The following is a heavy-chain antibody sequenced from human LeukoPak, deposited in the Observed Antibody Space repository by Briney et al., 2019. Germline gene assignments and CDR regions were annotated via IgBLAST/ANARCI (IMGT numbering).Heavy chain of an antibody. D-gene: IGHD3-10*01. CDR2: ISSTGGTT. CDR1: GFTFSDYY. J-gene: IGHJ4*02. V-gene: IGHV3-11*04. Sequence: SGRSLRLSCAGSGFTFSDYYMSWIRQAPGKGLEWVAHISSTGGTTVYADSVKGRFTISRNNAKNSVYLQMNSLRAEDAAVYYCARIYYYGSRTGEYWGQGTLITVSS. CDR3: ARIYYYGSRTGEY.